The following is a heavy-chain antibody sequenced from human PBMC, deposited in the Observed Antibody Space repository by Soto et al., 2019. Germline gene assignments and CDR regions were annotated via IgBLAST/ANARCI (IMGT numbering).Heavy chain of an antibody. CDR2: TNSDGSSV. D-gene: IGHD6-25*01. V-gene: IGHV3-74*03. J-gene: IGHJ4*02. CDR3: VRAPEQRPFDY. CDR1: GFTLSDNW. Sequence: EVQLVESGGGLVQPGGSLRLSCAASGFTLSDNWIHWVRRVPGKGLVWVSRTNSDGSSVTYADSVKGRFTLSRDNAKNTWFLQMDSLRVEDRAMYYCVRAPEQRPFDYWGQRTLVTVSS.